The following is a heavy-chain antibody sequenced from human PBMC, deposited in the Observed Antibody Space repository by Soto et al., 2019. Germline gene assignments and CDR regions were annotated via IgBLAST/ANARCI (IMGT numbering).Heavy chain of an antibody. CDR2: ILHDGSAE. V-gene: IGHV3-30*03. CDR3: ARSRDGYSFYFYYGMDG. J-gene: IGHJ6*02. Sequence: QPGGSLRLSCAAAGFVFTSYGMHWVRQAPGKRLEWMALILHDGSAEYYADSVKGRFTISRDNSKNTLYLQMNSLTAEDTAVYYCARSRDGYSFYFYYGMDGWGQGTTVTVSS. CDR1: GFVFTSYG. D-gene: IGHD4-4*01.